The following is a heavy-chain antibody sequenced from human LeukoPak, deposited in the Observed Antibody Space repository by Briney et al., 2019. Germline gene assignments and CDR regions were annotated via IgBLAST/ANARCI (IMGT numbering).Heavy chain of an antibody. CDR1: GGSISSYY. CDR2: IYYSGST. Sequence: KPSETLSLTCTVSGGSISSYYWSWIRQPPGKGLEWIGYIYYSGSTNYNPSLKSRVTISVDTSKNQFSLKLSSVTAADTAVYYCARAGSWPPPGDWFDPWGQGTLVTVSS. CDR3: ARAGSWPPPGDWFDP. V-gene: IGHV4-59*01. J-gene: IGHJ5*02. D-gene: IGHD1-26*01.